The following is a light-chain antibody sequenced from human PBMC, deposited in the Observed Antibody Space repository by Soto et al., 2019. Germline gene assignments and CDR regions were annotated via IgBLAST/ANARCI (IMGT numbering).Light chain of an antibody. CDR1: SSNIGAGYD. CDR2: GNS. V-gene: IGLV1-40*01. J-gene: IGLJ2*01. Sequence: QSVLTQPPSVSGAPGQRVTISCTGSSSNIGAGYDVHWYQQLPGTAPKLLIDGNSNRPSGVPDRLSGSKSGTSASLAITGLQAEDEADYYCQSYDSSLSGVVFGGGTKLTVL. CDR3: QSYDSSLSGVV.